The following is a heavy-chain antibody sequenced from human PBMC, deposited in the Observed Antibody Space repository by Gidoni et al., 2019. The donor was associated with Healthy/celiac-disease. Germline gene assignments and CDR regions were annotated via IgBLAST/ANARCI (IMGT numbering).Heavy chain of an antibody. CDR2: INPSGGST. V-gene: IGHV1-46*03. CDR1: GYTFTSYY. J-gene: IGHJ5*02. D-gene: IGHD1-26*01. CDR3: ARGGVGATAWSRWFDP. Sequence: QVQLVQSGAEVKKPGASVKVSCKASGYTFTSYYMHWVRQAPGQGLEWMGIINPSGGSTSYAQKFQGRVTMTRDTSTSTVYMELSRLRSEDTAVYYCARGGVGATAWSRWFDPWGQGTLVTVSS.